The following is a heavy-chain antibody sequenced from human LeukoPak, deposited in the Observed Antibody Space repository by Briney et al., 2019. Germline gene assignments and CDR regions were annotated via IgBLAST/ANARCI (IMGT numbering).Heavy chain of an antibody. CDR2: ISGNGDST. J-gene: IGHJ4*02. CDR3: ARGRQVIVSAGYYFDY. D-gene: IGHD5/OR15-5a*01. V-gene: IGHV3-23*01. Sequence: GGSLRLSCAASGFTFNTYAMNWVRQAPGKGLEWVSGISGNGDSTYYADSVKGRFTISRDNTKNTLYLQMNSLRAEDTAVYYCARGRQVIVSAGYYFDYWGQGTRATVTS. CDR1: GFTFNTYA.